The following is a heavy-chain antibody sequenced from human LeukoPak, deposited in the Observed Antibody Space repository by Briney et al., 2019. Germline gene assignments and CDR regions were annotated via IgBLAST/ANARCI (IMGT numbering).Heavy chain of an antibody. CDR3: ASEAAAGLTRQH. Sequence: ASVKVSCKASGGTFSSYAISWVRQAPGQGLDWMGGIIPIFGTANYAQKFQGRVTITADESTSTAYMELSSLRSEDTAVYYCASEAAAGLTRQHWGQGTLVTVSS. CDR2: IIPIFGTA. CDR1: GGTFSSYA. V-gene: IGHV1-69*13. J-gene: IGHJ1*01. D-gene: IGHD6-13*01.